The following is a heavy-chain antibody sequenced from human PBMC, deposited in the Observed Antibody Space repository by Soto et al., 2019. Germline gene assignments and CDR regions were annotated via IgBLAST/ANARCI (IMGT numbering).Heavy chain of an antibody. CDR2: VYNSGST. D-gene: IGHD6-13*01. CDR3: ARYRREAVAGYTLDN. Sequence: PSETLSLTCTVSGGSISSNYCTWIRQPPGKGLEWIGYVYNSGSTNYNPSPKSRVTISEDTSKSQFSLKVNSMTAADTAVYYCARYRREAVAGYTLDNWGQGILVTVSS. J-gene: IGHJ4*02. CDR1: GGSISSNY. V-gene: IGHV4-59*01.